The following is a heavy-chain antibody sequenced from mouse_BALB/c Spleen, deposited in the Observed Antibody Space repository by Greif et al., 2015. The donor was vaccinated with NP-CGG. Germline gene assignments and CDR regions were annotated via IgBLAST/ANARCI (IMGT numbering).Heavy chain of an antibody. D-gene: IGHD2-12*01. V-gene: IGHV5-12*02. CDR3: ARHLLYRYTPMDY. CDR1: GFTFSDYY. CDR2: ISNGGGST. J-gene: IGHJ4*01. Sequence: EVKLVESGGGLVQPGGSLKLSCATSGFTFSDYYMYWVRQTPEKRLEWVAYISNGGGSTYYPDTVKGRFTISRDNAKNTLYLQMSRLKSEDTAMYYCARHLLYRYTPMDYWGQGTSVTVSS.